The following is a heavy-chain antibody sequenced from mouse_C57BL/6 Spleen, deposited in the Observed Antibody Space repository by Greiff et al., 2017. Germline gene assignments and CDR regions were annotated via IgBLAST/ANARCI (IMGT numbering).Heavy chain of an antibody. J-gene: IGHJ1*03. CDR2: INPNNGGT. V-gene: IGHV1-18*01. Sequence: EVQLQQSGPELVKPGASVKIPCKASGYTFTDYNMDWVKQSHGKSLEWIGDINPNNGGTIYNQKFKGKATLTVDKSSSTAYMELRSLTSEDTAVYYCARNFGYYGSSHFWYFDVWGTGTTVTVSS. CDR1: GYTFTDYN. D-gene: IGHD1-1*01. CDR3: ARNFGYYGSSHFWYFDV.